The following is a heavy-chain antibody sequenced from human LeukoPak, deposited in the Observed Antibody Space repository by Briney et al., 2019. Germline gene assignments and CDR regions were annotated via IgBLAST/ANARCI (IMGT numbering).Heavy chain of an antibody. V-gene: IGHV3-48*03. Sequence: PGGSLRLSCAASGFTFSSYEMNWVRQAPGKGLEWLSHISNSGSSIQYADSVKGRFTISRDNAKNSLYLQMNSLRVEDTAVYYCARTRDGPFAYWGLGTLVTVSS. CDR3: ARTRDGPFAY. D-gene: IGHD5-24*01. CDR1: GFTFSSYE. J-gene: IGHJ4*02. CDR2: ISNSGSSI.